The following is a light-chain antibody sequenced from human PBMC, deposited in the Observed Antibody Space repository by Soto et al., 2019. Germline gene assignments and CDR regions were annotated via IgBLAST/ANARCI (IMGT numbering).Light chain of an antibody. V-gene: IGLV1-44*01. J-gene: IGLJ3*02. CDR1: SSNIGSNT. CDR3: AAWDDSLNGRV. CDR2: SND. Sequence: QSVLTQPPSASGTPGQRVTISCSGSSSNIGSNTVNWYQQFPGTAPKVVIYSNDHRPSGVPDRFSGSKSGTSASLAISGLQSEDEAYYHCAAWDDSLNGRVFGGGTKLTVL.